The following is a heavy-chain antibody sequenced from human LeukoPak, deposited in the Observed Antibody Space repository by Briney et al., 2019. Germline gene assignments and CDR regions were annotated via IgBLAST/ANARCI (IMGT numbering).Heavy chain of an antibody. J-gene: IGHJ4*02. CDR3: ARGHYDILTDYFTSDY. CDR1: GFAFSNYA. CDR2: TGIRGDNT. Sequence: TGGSLRLSCLASGFAFSNYAMSWVRQAPGKGLEWVSGTGIRGDNTYYADSVKGRFTISRDNAKNSLYLQLNSLRAEDTAVYYCARGHYDILTDYFTSDYWGQGTLVTVSS. D-gene: IGHD3-9*01. V-gene: IGHV3-21*01.